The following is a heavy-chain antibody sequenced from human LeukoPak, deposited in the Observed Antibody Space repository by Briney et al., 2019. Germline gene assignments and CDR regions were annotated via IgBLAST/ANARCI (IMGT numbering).Heavy chain of an antibody. CDR1: GGSISSYY. CDR3: AREGKLTGYFGGLGFNY. CDR2: IYTSGST. V-gene: IGHV4-4*07. J-gene: IGHJ4*02. D-gene: IGHD6-19*01. Sequence: PSETLSLTCTVSGGSISSYYWSWIRQPAGKGLEWIGRIYTSGSTNSNPSLKSRVTMSVDTSKNQFSLNLTSVTAADTAVYYCAREGKLTGYFGGLGFNYWGQGILVTVSS.